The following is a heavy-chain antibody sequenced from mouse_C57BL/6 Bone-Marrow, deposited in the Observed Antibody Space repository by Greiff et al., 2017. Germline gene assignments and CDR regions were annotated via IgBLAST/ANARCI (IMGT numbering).Heavy chain of an antibody. D-gene: IGHD1-1*01. CDR3: ARCSMTTVVVFDY. CDR1: GYTFTDYY. CDR2: INPNNGGT. Sequence: EVQLQQSGPELVKPGASVKISCKASGYTFTDYYMNWVKQSHGKSLEWIGDINPNNGGTSYNQKFKGKATLTVDKSSSTAYMELRSLTSEDSAVYYCARCSMTTVVVFDYWGQGTTLTVSS. V-gene: IGHV1-26*01. J-gene: IGHJ2*01.